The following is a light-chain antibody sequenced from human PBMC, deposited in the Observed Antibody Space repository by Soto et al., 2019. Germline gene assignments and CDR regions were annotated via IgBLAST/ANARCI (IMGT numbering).Light chain of an antibody. CDR1: NIGRKD. V-gene: IGLV3-9*01. J-gene: IGLJ2*01. CDR3: QVWDSSNVV. CDR2: RDI. Sequence: SSELTQPLSVSVALGQTARITCGGNNIGRKDVHWYQQKSGQAPVLVIYRDINRPSGIPERFSGSNSGNTATLTISRAQAGDGADYYCQVWDSSNVVFGGGTKLTVL.